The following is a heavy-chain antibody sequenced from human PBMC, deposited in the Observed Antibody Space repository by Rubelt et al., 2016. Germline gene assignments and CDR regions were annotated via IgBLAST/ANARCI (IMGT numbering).Heavy chain of an antibody. D-gene: IGHD6-13*01. Sequence: EVQLVESGGGLVEPGGSLRLSCAASGFTFSNVWMYWVRQAPGKGLEWVANINQNGREMDYVDSVKGRGIISRDNAQNSLYLQLNSLRVDDTGVYYCARGFETGAVAGRGWFDSWGQGTLVTVSS. CDR2: INQNGREM. J-gene: IGHJ5*01. CDR1: GFTFSNVW. CDR3: ARGFETGAVAGRGWFDS. V-gene: IGHV3-7*04.